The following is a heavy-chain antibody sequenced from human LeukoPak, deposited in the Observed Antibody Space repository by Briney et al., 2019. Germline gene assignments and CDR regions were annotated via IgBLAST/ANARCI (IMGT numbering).Heavy chain of an antibody. CDR3: ARDGVGATFDY. Sequence: GASVKVSCKASGYTFTSYGISWVRQAPGQGLEWMGWISAYNGNTNYAQKFQGRVTMPTDTSTSTAYVELRSLRSDDTAVYYCARDGVGATFDYWGQGTLVTVSS. J-gene: IGHJ4*02. CDR2: ISAYNGNT. V-gene: IGHV1-18*01. D-gene: IGHD1-26*01. CDR1: GYTFTSYG.